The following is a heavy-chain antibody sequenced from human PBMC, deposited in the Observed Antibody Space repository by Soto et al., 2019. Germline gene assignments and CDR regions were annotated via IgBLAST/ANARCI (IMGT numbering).Heavy chain of an antibody. J-gene: IGHJ6*02. CDR3: ATQTISYTWGV. Sequence: QVQLQESGPGLVKPSETLSLTCAVSGGPITTTTWWAWVRLPPGKGLEWIGELHHDGTTNYNPSLASRITMSLGKSNNHFSLKLTSVTAADTAIYYCATQTISYTWGVWGRGTTVTVSS. CDR1: GGPITTTTW. CDR2: LHHDGTT. D-gene: IGHD3-16*01. V-gene: IGHV4-4*02.